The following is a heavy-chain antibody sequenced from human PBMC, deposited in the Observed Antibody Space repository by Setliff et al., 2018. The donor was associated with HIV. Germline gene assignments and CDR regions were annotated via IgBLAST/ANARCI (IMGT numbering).Heavy chain of an antibody. V-gene: IGHV3-30*02. D-gene: IGHD1-26*01. CDR3: ARDRYSGSSTDY. Sequence: GGSLRLSCAASGFTFSSYGVHWVRQAPGKGLEWVAFIRNDGSDKHYVDSVKGRFTISRDNSKNTLYLQMNSLRAEDTAVYYCARDRYSGSSTDYWGQGTLVTVLL. J-gene: IGHJ4*02. CDR2: IRNDGSDK. CDR1: GFTFSSYG.